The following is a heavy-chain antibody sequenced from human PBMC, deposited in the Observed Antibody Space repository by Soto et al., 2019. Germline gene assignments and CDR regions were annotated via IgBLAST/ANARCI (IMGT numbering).Heavy chain of an antibody. CDR1: GFTFSTYG. Sequence: ESGGGVVQPGRSLRLSCAASGFTFSTYGLHWVRQAPGKGLEWVALLTSDGSYRFSADSVKGRFTISRDNSNNILYLQMNSLRTEDTAIYYCAKGGSFDIWGQGTMVTVSS. J-gene: IGHJ3*02. CDR2: LTSDGSYR. CDR3: AKGGSFDI. D-gene: IGHD3-16*01. V-gene: IGHV3-30*18.